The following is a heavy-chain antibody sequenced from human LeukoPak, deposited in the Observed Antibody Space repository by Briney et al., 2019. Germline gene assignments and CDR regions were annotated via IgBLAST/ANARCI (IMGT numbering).Heavy chain of an antibody. D-gene: IGHD6-19*01. Sequence: ASVKVSCKTSGGTFSTYAINWVRQAPGQGLEWMGGIIPIFGTANYAQKFHGRVTITADESTSTAYMELSSLRSEDTAVYYCAREESSRFDYWGQGTLVTVSS. V-gene: IGHV1-69*13. CDR1: GGTFSTYA. J-gene: IGHJ4*02. CDR3: AREESSRFDY. CDR2: IIPIFGTA.